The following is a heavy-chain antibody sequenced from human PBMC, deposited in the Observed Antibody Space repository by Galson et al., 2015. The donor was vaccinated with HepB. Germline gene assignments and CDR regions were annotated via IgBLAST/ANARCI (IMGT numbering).Heavy chain of an antibody. D-gene: IGHD3-10*01. Sequence: ETLSLTCTVSGGSISSYYWSWIRQPPGKGLEWIGYIYYSGSTNYNPSLKSRVTISVDTSKNQFSLKLSSVTAADTAVYYCARSYYGSGSYYTPYYFDYWGQGTLVTVSS. J-gene: IGHJ4*02. CDR3: ARSYYGSGSYYTPYYFDY. V-gene: IGHV4-59*08. CDR2: IYYSGST. CDR1: GGSISSYY.